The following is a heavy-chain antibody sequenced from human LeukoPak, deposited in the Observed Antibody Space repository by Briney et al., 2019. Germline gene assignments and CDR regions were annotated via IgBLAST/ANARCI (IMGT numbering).Heavy chain of an antibody. J-gene: IGHJ4*02. D-gene: IGHD4-17*01. CDR2: MNPNSGNT. Sequence: GASVKVSCKASGYTFTSHVINWVRQAPGQGLEWMGWMNPNSGNTGYAQKFQGRVTMTRNTSISTAYMELSSLRSEDTAVYYCARGGSLKKRSYYMDVWGQGTLVTVSS. V-gene: IGHV1-8*01. CDR1: GYTFTSHV. CDR3: ARGGSLKKRSYYMDV.